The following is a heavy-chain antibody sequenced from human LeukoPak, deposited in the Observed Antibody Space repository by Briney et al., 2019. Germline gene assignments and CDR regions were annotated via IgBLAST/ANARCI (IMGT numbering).Heavy chain of an antibody. V-gene: IGHV3-21*01. CDR1: GVTFSDYYS. Sequence: GGSLRLSCSASGVTFSDYYSMNWVRQAPGKGLEWVSVISGSGRYIYYGDSVRGRFTISRNNAKNSVLLEINSLRVEDTAVYYCATGLEDSNIDYWGQGTLVTVSS. CDR2: ISGSGRYI. CDR3: ATGLEDSNIDY. J-gene: IGHJ4*02.